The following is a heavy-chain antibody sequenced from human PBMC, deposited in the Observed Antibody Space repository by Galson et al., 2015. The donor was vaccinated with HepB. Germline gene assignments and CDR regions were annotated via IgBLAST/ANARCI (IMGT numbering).Heavy chain of an antibody. J-gene: IGHJ4*02. CDR3: AIPGYSSVLGGY. V-gene: IGHV3-30-3*01. D-gene: IGHD6-19*01. Sequence: SLRLSCAASGFTLSSYAMHWVRQAPGKGLEWVAVISYDGSNKYYADSVKGRFTISRDNSKNTLYLQMNSLRAEDTAVYYCAIPGYSSVLGGYWGQGTLVTVSS. CDR1: GFTLSSYA. CDR2: ISYDGSNK.